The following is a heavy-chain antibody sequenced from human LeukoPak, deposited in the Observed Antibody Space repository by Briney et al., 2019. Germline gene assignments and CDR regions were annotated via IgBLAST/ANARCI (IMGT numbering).Heavy chain of an antibody. Sequence: SETLSLTCAVYGGSFSGYYWSWIRQPPGKGLEWIGEINHSGSTNYNPSPKSRVTISVDTSKNQFSLKLRSVTAADTAVYYCARCGHYYDSGLDYWGQGTLVTVSS. D-gene: IGHD3-22*01. CDR2: INHSGST. CDR1: GGSFSGYY. V-gene: IGHV4-34*01. CDR3: ARCGHYYDSGLDY. J-gene: IGHJ4*02.